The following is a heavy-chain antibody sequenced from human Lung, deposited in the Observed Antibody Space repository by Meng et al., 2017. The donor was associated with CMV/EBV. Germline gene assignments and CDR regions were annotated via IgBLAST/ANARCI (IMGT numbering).Heavy chain of an antibody. CDR3: ARTLGSYYDY. V-gene: IGHV1-69*10. D-gene: IGHD1-26*01. Sequence: SCKASGGTLSRYALSWVRQAPGQGLEWMGDIIPILGIVNYAQKFRGRVTITADRATGTAYMELSSLRSEDTAVYYCARTLGSYYDYWGQGTLVTVSS. CDR2: IIPILGIV. CDR1: GGTLSRYA. J-gene: IGHJ4*02.